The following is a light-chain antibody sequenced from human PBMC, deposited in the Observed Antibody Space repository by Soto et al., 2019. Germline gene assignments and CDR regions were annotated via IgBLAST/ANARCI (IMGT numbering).Light chain of an antibody. Sequence: DIQLTQSPSFLSASVGDRVTITCRASQGISDYLPWFQHKAGEAHXLLIYTASSLKGGVPLRFSGAGSRTDFSLTISGLQPEDSATYYCQQTYTFPWTFGQGTKVDI. CDR1: QGISDY. V-gene: IGKV1-39*01. CDR2: TAS. CDR3: QQTYTFPWT. J-gene: IGKJ1*01.